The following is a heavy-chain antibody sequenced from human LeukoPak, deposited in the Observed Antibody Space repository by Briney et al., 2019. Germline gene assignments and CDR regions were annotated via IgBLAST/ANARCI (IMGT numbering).Heavy chain of an antibody. Sequence: GSLRLSCAASGFTFSSYAMSWVRQAPGKGLEWVSGISGSGGGTYNADSVKGRFTISRDNSKNTLYLQMNSLRAEDTALYYCAKDIGGYDLNFDYWGQGTLVTVSS. CDR1: GFTFSSYA. D-gene: IGHD5-12*01. J-gene: IGHJ4*02. CDR2: ISGSGGGT. CDR3: AKDIGGYDLNFDY. V-gene: IGHV3-23*01.